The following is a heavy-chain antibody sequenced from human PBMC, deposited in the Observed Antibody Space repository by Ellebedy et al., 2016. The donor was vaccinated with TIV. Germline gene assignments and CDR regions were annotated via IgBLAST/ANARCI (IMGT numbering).Heavy chain of an antibody. V-gene: IGHV3-21*06. CDR1: KFTFSRYS. J-gene: IGHJ4*02. CDR2: ISSSSTYI. D-gene: IGHD6-19*01. CDR3: AGLMVGVAGEIDY. Sequence: GGSLRLXXAASKFTFSRYSMNWVRQAPGKGLEWVSSISSSSTYIYYADSVKGRFTISRDNTKNSLYLQMNSLRAEDTAVYYCAGLMVGVAGEIDYWGQGTLVTVSS.